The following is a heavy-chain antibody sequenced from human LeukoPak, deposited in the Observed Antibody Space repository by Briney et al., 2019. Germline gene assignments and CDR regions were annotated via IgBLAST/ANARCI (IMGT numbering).Heavy chain of an antibody. CDR1: GGSISIGTCY. Sequence: PSETLSLTCTVSGGSISIGTCYWSWIRQPAGKGLEWIGRIYITESTNYNPSLKSRVTISLDTSKNQFSLKLSSVTAADTAVYYCARAGFEVAGDAEYYYYYYYMDVWGKGTTVTISS. D-gene: IGHD6-19*01. J-gene: IGHJ6*03. CDR3: ARAGFEVAGDAEYYYYYYYMDV. CDR2: IYITEST. V-gene: IGHV4-61*02.